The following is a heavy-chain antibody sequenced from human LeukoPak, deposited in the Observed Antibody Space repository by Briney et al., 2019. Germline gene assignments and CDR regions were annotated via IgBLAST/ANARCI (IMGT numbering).Heavy chain of an antibody. CDR3: ARWRAAAPTFYYYYGMDV. Sequence: SETLSLTCTVSGGSISSYYWSWIRQPPGKGLEWIGYTYYSGSTNYNPSLKSRVTISVDTSKNQFSLKLSSVTAADTAVYYCARWRAAAPTFYYYYGMDVWGQGTTVTVSS. CDR2: TYYSGST. D-gene: IGHD6-13*01. V-gene: IGHV4-59*01. CDR1: GGSISSYY. J-gene: IGHJ6*02.